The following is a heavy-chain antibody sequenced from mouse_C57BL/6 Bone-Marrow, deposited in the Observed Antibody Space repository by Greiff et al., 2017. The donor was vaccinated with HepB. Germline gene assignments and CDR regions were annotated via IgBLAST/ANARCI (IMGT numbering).Heavy chain of an antibody. CDR1: GYTFTSYW. V-gene: IGHV1-55*01. D-gene: IGHD2-5*01. J-gene: IGHJ1*03. CDR3: ASPAYYSNPWYFDV. Sequence: VQLKEPGAELVKPGASVKMSCKASGYTFTSYWITWVKQRPGQGLEWIGDIYPGSGSTNYNEKFKSKATLTVDTSSSTAYMQLSSLTSEDSAVYYCASPAYYSNPWYFDVWGTGTTVTVSS. CDR2: IYPGSGST.